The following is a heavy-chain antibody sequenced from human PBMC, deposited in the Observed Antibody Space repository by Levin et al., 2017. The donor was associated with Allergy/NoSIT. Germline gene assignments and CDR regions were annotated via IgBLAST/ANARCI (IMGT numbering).Heavy chain of an antibody. J-gene: IGHJ4*01. Sequence: ASVKVSCAASGFIVSSNYMTWVRQAPGKGLEWVSVMYRGGNRYYADSVKGRFTISRDNSKNTLYLQMDSLRAEDTAVYYCATTGYYYDWGYWGHGTLVIVSS. CDR1: GFIVSSNY. CDR3: ATTGYYYDWGY. D-gene: IGHD3-22*01. V-gene: IGHV3-53*01. CDR2: MYRGGNR.